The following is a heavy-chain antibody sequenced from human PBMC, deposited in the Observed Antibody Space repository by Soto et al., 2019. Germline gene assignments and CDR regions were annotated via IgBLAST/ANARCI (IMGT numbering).Heavy chain of an antibody. D-gene: IGHD3-3*01. J-gene: IGHJ2*01. V-gene: IGHV4-30-4*01. CDR3: ARGPAFWSGYSWYFDL. CDR2: IYYSGST. Sequence: LSLTCTVSGGSISSGDYYWSWIRQPPGKGLEWIGYIYYSGSTYYNPSLKSRVTISVDASKNQFSPKLSSVTAADTAVYYCARGPAFWSGYSWYFDLWGRGTLVTVSS. CDR1: GGSISSGDYY.